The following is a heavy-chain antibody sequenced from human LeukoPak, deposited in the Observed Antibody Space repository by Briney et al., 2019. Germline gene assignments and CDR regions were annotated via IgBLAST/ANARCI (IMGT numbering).Heavy chain of an antibody. J-gene: IGHJ4*02. Sequence: SQTLSLTCAISGDSVSSNSAAWNWIRQSPSRGLEWLGRTYYRSKWYNGYAVFVKSRISVNPDTSKNQFSLQLNSVTPEDTAVYYCARGELYYDSSGYSHWGQGTLVTVSS. CDR2: TYYRSKWYN. CDR1: GDSVSSNSAA. CDR3: ARGELYYDSSGYSH. D-gene: IGHD3-22*01. V-gene: IGHV6-1*01.